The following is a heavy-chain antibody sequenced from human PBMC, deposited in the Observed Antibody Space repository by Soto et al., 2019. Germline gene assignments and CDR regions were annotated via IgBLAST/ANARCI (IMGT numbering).Heavy chain of an antibody. D-gene: IGHD2-15*01. CDR1: GFTFSSCT. J-gene: IGHJ6*02. V-gene: IGHV3-21*01. CDR3: SGCSGGACHQNYGMDV. Sequence: EVHLVESGGGLVKPGGSLRLSCAVSGFTFSSCTMNWVRQAPGKGLEWVSSISPSTSHIYYADSVKGRFTISRDNAKNSLFPQMNSLRAEDTAVYYCSGCSGGACHQNYGMDVWGQGTTVTVSS. CDR2: ISPSTSHI.